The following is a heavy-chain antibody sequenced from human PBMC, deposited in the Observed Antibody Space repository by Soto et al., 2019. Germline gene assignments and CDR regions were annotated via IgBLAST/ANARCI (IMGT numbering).Heavy chain of an antibody. V-gene: IGHV3-74*01. D-gene: IGHD1-26*01. CDR1: GFNFRDFW. J-gene: IGHJ4*02. CDR2: IPSDGRDV. CDR3: TRDDSGLGIDY. Sequence: LRLSCEASGFNFRDFWMHWVRQPPGKGPEWVSNIPSDGRDVSYADSVRGRFTISRDDARNTLYLQMSDLRVEDTAIYYCTRDDSGLGIDYWGQGTNVTVYS.